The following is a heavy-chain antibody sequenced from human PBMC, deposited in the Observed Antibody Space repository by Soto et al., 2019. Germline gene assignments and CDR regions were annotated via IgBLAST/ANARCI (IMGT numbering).Heavy chain of an antibody. Sequence: VSVKVSCKASGYTFTSYAMHWLRQAPGQRLEWMGWINAGNGNTKYSQKFQGRVTITRDTSASTAYMELSSLRSEDTAVYYCARCENVVVPADAPHYYYYYGMDVWGQGTTGTVSS. CDR3: ARCENVVVPADAPHYYYYYGMDV. CDR1: GYTFTSYA. V-gene: IGHV1-3*01. CDR2: INAGNGNT. J-gene: IGHJ6*02. D-gene: IGHD2-2*01.